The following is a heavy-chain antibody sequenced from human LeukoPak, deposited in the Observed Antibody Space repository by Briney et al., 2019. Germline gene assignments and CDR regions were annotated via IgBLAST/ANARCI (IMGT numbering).Heavy chain of an antibody. V-gene: IGHV1-69*11. CDR3: ARVGYTRGPLPYGMDV. CDR1: GGPFHTYA. Sequence: ASVKVSCKASGGPFHTYAISWVRPVPGQGLEWMGRVVPASETSTYAQKFLGRVTITADYSASTVYMELSGLRSDDTATYYCARVGYTRGPLPYGMDVWGQGTTVTV. D-gene: IGHD3-16*02. CDR2: VVPASETS. J-gene: IGHJ6*02.